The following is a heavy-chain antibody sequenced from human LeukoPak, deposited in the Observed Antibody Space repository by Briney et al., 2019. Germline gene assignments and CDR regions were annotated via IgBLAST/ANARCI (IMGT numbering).Heavy chain of an antibody. D-gene: IGHD2-2*01. CDR3: AKSEAGHCSSTSCYVGGQLLYYYYYMDV. V-gene: IGHV3-23*01. J-gene: IGHJ6*03. CDR2: ISVSGTSA. Sequence: HPGGSLRLSCAASGFTFDSYAMSWVRQAPGKGLEWVSLISVSGTSAYYADSVKGRFTISRDNSKNTLYFEMNSLRAEDTAVYYCAKSEAGHCSSTSCYVGGQLLYYYYYMDVWGKGTTVIVSS. CDR1: GFTFDSYA.